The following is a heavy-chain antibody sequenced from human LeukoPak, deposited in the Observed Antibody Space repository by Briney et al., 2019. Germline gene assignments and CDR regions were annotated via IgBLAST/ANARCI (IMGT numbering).Heavy chain of an antibody. V-gene: IGHV3-53*01. J-gene: IGHJ3*02. CDR1: GFTVSSNY. CDR3: ARDPAGATISAAFDI. D-gene: IGHD5-12*01. CDR2: IYSGGST. Sequence: GGPLRLSCAASGFTVSSNYMSWVRQAPGKGLEWVSVIYSGGSTYYADSVKGRFTISRDNSKNTLYLQMNSLRAEDTAVYYCARDPAGATISAAFDIWGQGTMVTVSS.